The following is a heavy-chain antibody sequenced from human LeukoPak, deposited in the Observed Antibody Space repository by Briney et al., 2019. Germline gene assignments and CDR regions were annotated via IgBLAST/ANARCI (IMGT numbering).Heavy chain of an antibody. CDR1: GGSFSGYY. D-gene: IGHD1-26*01. J-gene: IGHJ4*02. Sequence: ETLSLTCAVYGGSFSGYYWSWIRQPPGKGLEWVSSISSSSSYIYYADSVKGRFTISRDNAKNSLYLQMNSLRAEDTAVYYCARAPVGATAYWGQGTLVTVSS. CDR3: ARAPVGATAY. CDR2: ISSSSSYI. V-gene: IGHV3-21*01.